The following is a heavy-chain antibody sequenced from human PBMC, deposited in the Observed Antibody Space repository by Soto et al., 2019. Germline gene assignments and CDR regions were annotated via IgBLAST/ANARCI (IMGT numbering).Heavy chain of an antibody. D-gene: IGHD3-3*01. Sequence: GGSLRLSCAASVFTFSSYSMNWVRQAPGKGLEWVSSISSSSSYIYYADSVKGRFTISRDNAKNSLYLQMNSLRAEDTAVYYCARDRITTIFGVVTHYGMDVWGQGTTVTVSS. CDR3: ARDRITTIFGVVTHYGMDV. CDR1: VFTFSSYS. V-gene: IGHV3-21*01. CDR2: ISSSSSYI. J-gene: IGHJ6*02.